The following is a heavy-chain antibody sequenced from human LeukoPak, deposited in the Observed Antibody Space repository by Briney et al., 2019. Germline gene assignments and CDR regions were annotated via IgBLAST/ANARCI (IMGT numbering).Heavy chain of an antibody. V-gene: IGHV3-7*01. CDR3: ARDPRSYSGYDSPFDY. J-gene: IGHJ4*02. CDR2: IKQDGSEK. CDR1: GFTFSTYW. Sequence: GGSLRLSCAASGFTFSTYWMSWVRQAPGKELEWVAYIKQDGSEKYYVDSVKGRFTISRDNAKNSLYLQMNSLRAEDTAVYYCARDPRSYSGYDSPFDYWGQGTLVTVSS. D-gene: IGHD5-12*01.